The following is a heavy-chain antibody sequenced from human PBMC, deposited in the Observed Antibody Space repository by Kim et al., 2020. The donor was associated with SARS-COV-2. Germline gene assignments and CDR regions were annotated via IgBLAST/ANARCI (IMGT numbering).Heavy chain of an antibody. V-gene: IGHV3-30*01. J-gene: IGHJ4*02. Sequence: FTISRDNSKNTLYLQMNSLRAEDTAVYYCARDRSPSYYDFWSGYSYYFDYWGQGTLVTVSS. CDR3: ARDRSPSYYDFWSGYSYYFDY. D-gene: IGHD3-3*01.